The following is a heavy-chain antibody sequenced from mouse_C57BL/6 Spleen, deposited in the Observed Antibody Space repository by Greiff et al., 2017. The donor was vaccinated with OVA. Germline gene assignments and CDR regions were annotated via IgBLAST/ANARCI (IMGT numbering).Heavy chain of an antibody. Sequence: QVQLKQPGAELVKPGASVKLSCKASGYTFTSYWMQWVKQRPGQGLEWIGEIDPSDSYTNYNQKFKGKATLTVDTSSSTAYMQLSSLTSEDSAVYYCARKDYYGSSLYAMDYWGQGTSVTVSS. CDR2: IDPSDSYT. J-gene: IGHJ4*01. CDR3: ARKDYYGSSLYAMDY. D-gene: IGHD1-1*01. CDR1: GYTFTSYW. V-gene: IGHV1-50*01.